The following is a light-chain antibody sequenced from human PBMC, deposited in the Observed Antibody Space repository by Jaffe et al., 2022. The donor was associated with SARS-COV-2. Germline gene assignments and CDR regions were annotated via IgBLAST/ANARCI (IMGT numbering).Light chain of an antibody. Sequence: SSELTQPLSVSVALGQTARLTCGGNNIGSKNVHWYQQRPGQAPVLVIYRDSNRPSGIPERFSGSNSGNTATLTISGAQAGDEADYYCQLWDSSAARVVFGGGTKLTVL. CDR2: RDS. CDR1: NIGSKN. V-gene: IGLV3-9*01. J-gene: IGLJ2*01. CDR3: QLWDSSAARVV.